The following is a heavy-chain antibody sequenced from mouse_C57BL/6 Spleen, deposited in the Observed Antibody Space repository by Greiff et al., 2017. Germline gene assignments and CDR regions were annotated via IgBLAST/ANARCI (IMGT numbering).Heavy chain of an antibody. V-gene: IGHV5-6*01. Sequence: EVQVVESGGDLVKPGGSLKLSCAASGFTFSSYGMSWVRQTPDKRLEWVATISSGGSYTYYPDSVKGRFTISRDNAKNTLSLQMSSLKSEDTAMYYCSRQGTAQGTWFAYWGQGTLVTVSA. CDR3: SRQGTAQGTWFAY. D-gene: IGHD3-2*02. CDR1: GFTFSSYG. CDR2: ISSGGSYT. J-gene: IGHJ3*01.